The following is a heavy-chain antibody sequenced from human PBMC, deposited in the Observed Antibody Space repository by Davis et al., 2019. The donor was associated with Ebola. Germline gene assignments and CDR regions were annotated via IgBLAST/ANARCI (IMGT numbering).Heavy chain of an antibody. J-gene: IGHJ4*02. D-gene: IGHD3-22*01. Sequence: PGGSLRLSCAVYGGSFSGYYWSWIRQPPGKGLEWIGEINHSGSTNYNPSLKSRVTISVDTSKNQFSLKLSSVTAADTAVYYCARGAYYYDSSVPMGYWGQGTLVTVSS. CDR3: ARGAYYYDSSVPMGY. CDR1: GGSFSGYY. V-gene: IGHV4-34*01. CDR2: INHSGST.